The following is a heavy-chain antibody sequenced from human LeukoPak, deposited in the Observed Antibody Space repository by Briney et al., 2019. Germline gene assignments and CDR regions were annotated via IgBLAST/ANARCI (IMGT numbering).Heavy chain of an antibody. CDR2: IHNSGDT. V-gene: IGHV4-59*08. J-gene: IGHJ2*01. CDR3: ASLPKNTLTGYWYFDL. CDR1: GGSFSGFY. Sequence: SETLSLTCAVSGGSFSGFYWSWIRQPPGRGLEWIAYIHNSGDTNYNPSLKSRVTISVDMSKNQFSLKLTSVTAADTAVYFCASLPKNTLTGYWYFDLWGRGTLVTVSS. D-gene: IGHD3-9*01.